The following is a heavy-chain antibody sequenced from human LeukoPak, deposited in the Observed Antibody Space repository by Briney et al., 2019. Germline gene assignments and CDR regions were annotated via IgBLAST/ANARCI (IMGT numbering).Heavy chain of an antibody. Sequence: IPPGGAPRLSCAASGFTLRNNYKTRGRPAPGEGLEGGSSFYSGGSSYYADSVKGRFIISRDSSTDTLFLQMNSLRVEDTAVYFCARDRGYGYGFFDYWGQGTLVTVSS. CDR2: FYSGGSS. V-gene: IGHV3-53*01. D-gene: IGHD5-18*01. J-gene: IGHJ4*02. CDR1: GFTLRNNY. CDR3: ARDRGYGYGFFDY.